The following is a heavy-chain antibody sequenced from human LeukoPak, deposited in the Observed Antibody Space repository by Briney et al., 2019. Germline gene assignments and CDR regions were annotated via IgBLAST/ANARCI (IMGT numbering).Heavy chain of an antibody. Sequence: SGPTLVKPTQTLTLTCTFSGFSLSTSGVGVGWIRQPPGKALEWLALIYWNDDKRYSPSLKSRLTITKDTSKNQVVLTMTNLDPVDTAIYYCAHRSQLALLDYWGQGTLVTVSS. J-gene: IGHJ4*02. D-gene: IGHD6-6*01. CDR2: IYWNDDK. CDR1: GFSLSTSGVG. CDR3: AHRSQLALLDY. V-gene: IGHV2-5*01.